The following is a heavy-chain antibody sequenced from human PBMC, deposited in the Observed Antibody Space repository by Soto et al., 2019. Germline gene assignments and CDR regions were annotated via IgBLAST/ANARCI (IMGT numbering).Heavy chain of an antibody. J-gene: IGHJ5*02. V-gene: IGHV1-46*01. CDR1: GYTFTSYY. D-gene: IGHD2-15*01. Sequence: ASVKVSCKASGYTFTSYYMHWVRQAPGQGLEWMGIINPSGGSTSYAQKFQGRVTMTRDTSTSTVYMELSSLRSEDTAVYYCARGRFVVVVAATNWFEPLCQGTLVNVSS. CDR3: ARGRFVVVVAATNWFEP. CDR2: INPSGGST.